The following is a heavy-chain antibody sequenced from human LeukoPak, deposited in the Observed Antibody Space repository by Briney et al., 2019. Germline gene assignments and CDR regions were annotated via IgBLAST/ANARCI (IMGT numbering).Heavy chain of an antibody. V-gene: IGHV4-34*01. CDR1: GGSFSGYY. CDR2: INHSGST. J-gene: IGHJ6*03. D-gene: IGHD2/OR15-2a*01. CDR3: ARGVLRKYYYCYMDV. Sequence: SETLSLTCAVYGGSFSGYYWSWIRQPPGKGLEWIGEINHSGSTNYNPSLKSRVTISVDTSKNQFSLKLSSVTAADTAVYYCARGVLRKYYYCYMDVWGKGTTVTVSS.